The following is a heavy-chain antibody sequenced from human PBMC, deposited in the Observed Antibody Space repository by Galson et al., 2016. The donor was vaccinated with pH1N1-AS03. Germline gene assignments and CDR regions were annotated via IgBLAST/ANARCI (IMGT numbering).Heavy chain of an antibody. CDR1: GGTFGNYA. Sequence: SVKVSCKASGGTFGNYAISWMRQAPGQGLEWMGGIHPIFGTPSYAQKFQGRLTVTADNSASAAYMELSSLTSVDTAIYYCARDRHYDSSGRYFYESEHWGQGTLVIVSS. D-gene: IGHD3-22*01. V-gene: IGHV1-69*06. J-gene: IGHJ4*02. CDR2: IHPIFGTP. CDR3: ARDRHYDSSGRYFYESEH.